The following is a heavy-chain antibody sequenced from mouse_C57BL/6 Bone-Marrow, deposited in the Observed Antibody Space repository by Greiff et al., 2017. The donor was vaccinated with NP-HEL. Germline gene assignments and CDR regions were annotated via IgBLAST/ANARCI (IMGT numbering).Heavy chain of an antibody. CDR2: INPYNGGT. Sequence: VQVVESGPVLVKPGASVKMSCKASGYTFTDYYMNWVKQSHGKSLEWIGVINPYNGGTSYNQKFKGKATLTVDKSSSTAYMELNSLTSEDSAVYYCARTDYGSSSAWFAYWGQGTLVTVSA. CDR1: GYTFTDYY. V-gene: IGHV1-19*01. CDR3: ARTDYGSSSAWFAY. J-gene: IGHJ3*01. D-gene: IGHD1-1*01.